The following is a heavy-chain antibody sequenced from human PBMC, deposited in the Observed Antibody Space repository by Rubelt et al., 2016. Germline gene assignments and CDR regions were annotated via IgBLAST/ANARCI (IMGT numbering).Heavy chain of an antibody. J-gene: IGHJ4*02. CDR2: IKGSGSVT. V-gene: IGHV3-23*04. D-gene: IGHD6-19*01. CDR1: GFSFDDYG. Sequence: EVQLVESGGGLVQPGRSLRLSCAASGFSFDDYGMHWVRQAPGKGLEWVSAIKGSGSVTYYTDSVKGRFTISRDNSKSTLYLQMNSLRAEDTAVYYCAKGGVGWNYYHYWGQGTLVTVSS. CDR3: AKGGVGWNYYHY.